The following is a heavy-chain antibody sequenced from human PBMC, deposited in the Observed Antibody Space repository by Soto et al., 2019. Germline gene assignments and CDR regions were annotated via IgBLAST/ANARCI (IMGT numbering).Heavy chain of an antibody. J-gene: IGHJ6*02. CDR3: ARGGYYDSSGARNYHYYGRDV. D-gene: IGHD3-22*01. V-gene: IGHV1-18*01. CDR2: ISPYNDDT. CDR1: GYSFSSYG. Sequence: QAQLVQSGAEVKKPGASVKVSCKASGYSFSSYGITWVRQAPGQGLEWLGWISPYNDDTKYAQRLQGRVTMTTDTSTRTACMDIRGLRSDDTAISYCARGGYYDSSGARNYHYYGRDVWGQGTTVTVSS.